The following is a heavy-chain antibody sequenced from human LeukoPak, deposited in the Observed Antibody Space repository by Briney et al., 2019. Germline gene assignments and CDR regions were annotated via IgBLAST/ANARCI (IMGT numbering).Heavy chain of an antibody. Sequence: SVKVSCKASGYTFTSYAISWVRQAPGQGLEWMGGIIPIFGTANYAQKFQGRVTITADESTSTAYMELSSLRSEDTAVYYCAREGYCSSTSCYDYWGQGTLVTVSS. D-gene: IGHD2-2*01. CDR1: GYTFTSYA. CDR3: AREGYCSSTSCYDY. J-gene: IGHJ4*02. CDR2: IIPIFGTA. V-gene: IGHV1-69*13.